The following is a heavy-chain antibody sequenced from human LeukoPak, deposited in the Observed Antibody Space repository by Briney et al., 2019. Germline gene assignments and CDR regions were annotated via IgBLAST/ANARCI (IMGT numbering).Heavy chain of an antibody. J-gene: IGHJ4*02. CDR1: GFMLSGSA. V-gene: IGHV3-21*01. D-gene: IGHD4-17*01. Sequence: GGSLRLSCAASGFMLSGSAMNWVRQAPGKGLEWVSSINDAGSHIYYTDSVKGRFTISRDNAKNSLYLRMNSLRAEDSALYYCARDPAHYLRYGYFDYWGQGTLVTVSS. CDR2: INDAGSHI. CDR3: ARDPAHYLRYGYFDY.